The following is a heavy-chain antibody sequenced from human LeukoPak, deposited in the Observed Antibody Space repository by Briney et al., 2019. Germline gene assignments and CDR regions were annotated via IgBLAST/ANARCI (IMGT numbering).Heavy chain of an antibody. D-gene: IGHD1-1*01. CDR1: GGSFSGYY. V-gene: IGHV4-34*01. CDR2: INHSGST. CDR3: ARARATTTTGSYLPYYYYYYGMDV. J-gene: IGHJ6*02. Sequence: SETLSLTCAVYGGSFSGYYWSWIRQPPGKGLEWIVEINHSGSTNYNPSLKSRVTISVDTSKNQFSLKLSSVTAADTAVYYCARARATTTTGSYLPYYYYYYGMDVWGQGTTVTVSS.